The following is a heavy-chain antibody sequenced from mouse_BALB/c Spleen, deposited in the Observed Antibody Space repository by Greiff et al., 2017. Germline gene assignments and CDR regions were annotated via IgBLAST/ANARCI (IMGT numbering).Heavy chain of an antibody. CDR3: ARSLTGDAMDY. V-gene: IGHV14-3*02. CDR1: GFNIKDTY. D-gene: IGHD4-1*01. Sequence: EVQLMESGAELVKPGASVKLSCTASGFNIKDTYMHWVKQRPEQGLEWIGRIDPANGNTKYDPKFQGKATITADTSSNTAYLQLSSLTSEDTAVYYCARSLTGDAMDYWGQGTSVTVSS. CDR2: IDPANGNT. J-gene: IGHJ4*01.